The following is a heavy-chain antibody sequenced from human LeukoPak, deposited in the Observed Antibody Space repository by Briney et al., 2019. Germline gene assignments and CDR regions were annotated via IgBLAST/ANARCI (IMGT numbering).Heavy chain of an antibody. D-gene: IGHD3-16*02. CDR2: INPDRGGT. CDR1: GYTFTAYY. CDR3: ARGPYDYAWGNYRYTGDAFDI. Sequence: GASAKVSCTASGYTFTAYYMHWVRQAPGQGLEWMGRINPDRGGTNYARKFQGRVTMTRDKSISTAYMELTSLRSDDTAVYYCARGPYDYAWGNYRYTGDAFDIWGHGTVVTVSS. V-gene: IGHV1-2*06. J-gene: IGHJ3*02.